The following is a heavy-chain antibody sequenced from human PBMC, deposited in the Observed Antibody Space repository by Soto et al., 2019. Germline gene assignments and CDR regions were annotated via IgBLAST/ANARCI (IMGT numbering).Heavy chain of an antibody. CDR3: ARGSSGYYYGSGSYYPPFYYYYMGV. CDR2: INHSGST. CDR1: GGSFSGYY. V-gene: IGHV4-34*01. D-gene: IGHD3-10*01. Sequence: SETLSLTCAVYGGSFSGYYWSWIRQPPGKGLEWIGEINHSGSTNYNPSLKSRVTISVDTSKNQFSLKLSSVTAADTAVYYCARGSSGYYYGSGSYYPPFYYYYMGVWGKGTTVTVSS. J-gene: IGHJ6*03.